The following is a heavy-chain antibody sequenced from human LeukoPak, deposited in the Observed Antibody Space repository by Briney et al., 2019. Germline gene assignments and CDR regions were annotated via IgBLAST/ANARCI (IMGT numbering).Heavy chain of an antibody. D-gene: IGHD6-13*01. CDR2: IWYDGSNK. J-gene: IGHJ4*02. Sequence: GGSLRLSCAASGFTFSSYGMHWVRQAPGKGLEWVAVIWYDGSNKYYADSVKGRFTISRDNSKNTLYLQMNSLRAEDTAVYYCAREGNGRAAGTAGFDYWGQGTLVTVSS. V-gene: IGHV3-33*01. CDR1: GFTFSSYG. CDR3: AREGNGRAAGTAGFDY.